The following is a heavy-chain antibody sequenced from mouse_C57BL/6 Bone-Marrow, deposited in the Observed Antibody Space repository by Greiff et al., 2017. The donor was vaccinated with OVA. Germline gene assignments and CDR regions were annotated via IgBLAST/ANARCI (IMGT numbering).Heavy chain of an antibody. CDR3: AHYGSRLYLHY. D-gene: IGHD1-1*01. V-gene: IGHV1-59*01. J-gene: IGHJ2*02. CDR2: IAPSDSYI. CDR1: GYTFTNYW. Sequence: QVQLQQPGAELVRPGTSVKLSCKASGYTFTNYWLHWVTQRPGQGLEWIGVIAPSDSYINYNQKFKGRATLTVDTSSSPAYMHLSSLTSEDSAVYYCAHYGSRLYLHYWGQGTSLTVSS.